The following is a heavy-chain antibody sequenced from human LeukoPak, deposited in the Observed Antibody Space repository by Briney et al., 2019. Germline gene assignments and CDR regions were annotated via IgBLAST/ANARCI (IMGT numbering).Heavy chain of an antibody. J-gene: IGHJ4*02. CDR3: ARGAGLDSAYFDY. Sequence: GASVTVSCTASGGTFSSYAISWVRQAPGQGLEWMGRIIPILGIANYAQKFQGRVTITADKSTSTAYMELSSLRAEDTAVYYCARGAGLDSAYFDYWGQGTLVTVSS. D-gene: IGHD3-22*01. CDR2: IIPILGIA. CDR1: GGTFSSYA. V-gene: IGHV1-69*04.